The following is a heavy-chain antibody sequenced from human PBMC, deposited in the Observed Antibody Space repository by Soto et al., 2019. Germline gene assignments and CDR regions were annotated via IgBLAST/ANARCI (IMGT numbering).Heavy chain of an antibody. CDR1: GFTFSSYA. Sequence: XGSLRLSCAASGFTFSSYAMSGVRQAPGKGLEWVSAISGSGGSTYYADSVKGRFTISRDNSKNTLYLQMNSLRAEDTAVYYCAKVWQWLVKGGDAFDIWGQGTMVTVSS. D-gene: IGHD6-19*01. CDR2: ISGSGGST. V-gene: IGHV3-23*01. CDR3: AKVWQWLVKGGDAFDI. J-gene: IGHJ3*02.